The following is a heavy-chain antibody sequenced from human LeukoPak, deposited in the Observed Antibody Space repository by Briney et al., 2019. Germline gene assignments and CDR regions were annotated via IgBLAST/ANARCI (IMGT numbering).Heavy chain of an antibody. CDR3: ARGGTYGSGRNQHTTLDY. J-gene: IGHJ4*02. CDR2: IYTRGST. V-gene: IGHV4-4*07. CDR1: GRSISNDY. D-gene: IGHD3-10*01. Sequence: PSETLSLPCTVSGRSISNDYWRWIRQAAGKEREWIGRIYTRGSTNYNPSLKSRVTISLDKSKKQFSLNLNSVTAADTAVYYCARGGTYGSGRNQHTTLDYWGQGTLVTVSS.